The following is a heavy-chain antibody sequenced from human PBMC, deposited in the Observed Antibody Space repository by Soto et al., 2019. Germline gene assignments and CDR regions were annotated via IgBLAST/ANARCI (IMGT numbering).Heavy chain of an antibody. CDR1: GGSSISGGYC. J-gene: IGHJ4*02. D-gene: IGHD6-6*01. CDR3: ARSHIVPRLFMYPYDY. V-gene: IGHV4-39*01. Sequence: SVTQCVTCTVAGGSSISGGYCCGWIRQPPGEGLESIANIYYGGSTYYNPSLKSRVTISFDTSKNQFSLKLSSVTAADTAVYYCARSHIVPRLFMYPYDYWGQGTPVTVPS. CDR2: IYYGGST.